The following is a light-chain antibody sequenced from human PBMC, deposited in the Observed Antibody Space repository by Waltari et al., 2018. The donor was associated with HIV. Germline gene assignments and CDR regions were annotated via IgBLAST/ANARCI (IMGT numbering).Light chain of an antibody. CDR2: EVS. Sequence: QPALTQPASVSGSPGQSITISCTGTSNDVGNYNYVPWYQQHPGKAPKLMIYEVSNRPSGVSNRFSGSKAGNTASLTISGLQAEDEADYYCTSYTSRSTLGVFGGGTKLTVL. V-gene: IGLV2-14*01. CDR1: SNDVGNYNY. J-gene: IGLJ2*01. CDR3: TSYTSRSTLGV.